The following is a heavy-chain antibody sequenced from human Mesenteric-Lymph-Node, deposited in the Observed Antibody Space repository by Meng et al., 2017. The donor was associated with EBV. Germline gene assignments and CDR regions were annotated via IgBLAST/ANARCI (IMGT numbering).Heavy chain of an antibody. CDR1: GYIFTTYA. V-gene: IGHV1-3*01. D-gene: IGHD2-2*01. Sequence: QVQVVLYGAVVKKPGASVQGYCKASGYIFTTYAIHWVRQASGQRLEWMGWINADNGNTKYSQKFRGRVTIIRDTSASTAYMELSSLRSEDTAVYYCARDLGYCSSTSCYGGWFDPWGQGTLVTVSS. CDR3: ARDLGYCSSTSCYGGWFDP. J-gene: IGHJ5*02. CDR2: INADNGNT.